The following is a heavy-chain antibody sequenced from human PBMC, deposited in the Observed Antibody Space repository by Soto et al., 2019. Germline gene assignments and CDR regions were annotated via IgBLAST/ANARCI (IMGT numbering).Heavy chain of an antibody. D-gene: IGHD5-18*01. V-gene: IGHV1-69*12. J-gene: IGHJ4*02. Sequence: QVQLVQSGAEVKKPESSVKVSCKAPGDTFSTYAISWVRQAPGQGLEWMGGIIPMFGTANYAQRFQDRVTSTADESTNTVYMELSSLRSEDTAVYFCASGIQLWLRRINNGYSGWGQGTLVTVSS. CDR1: GDTFSTYA. CDR3: ASGIQLWLRRINNGYSG. CDR2: IIPMFGTA.